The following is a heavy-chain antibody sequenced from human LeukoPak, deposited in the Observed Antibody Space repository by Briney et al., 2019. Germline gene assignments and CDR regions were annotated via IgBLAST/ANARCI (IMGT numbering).Heavy chain of an antibody. D-gene: IGHD3-9*01. CDR1: GFTFINDW. CDR3: TTADVLRYFDSLLEFDY. J-gene: IGHJ4*02. Sequence: GGYLRLSRAASGFTFINDWMSGVRQARGRGREWVGGIKSKTDGGTTDYAAPVKGRFTISRDDSKNTLYLQMNSLKTEDTAVYYCTTADVLRYFDSLLEFDYWGQGTLVTVSS. CDR2: IKSKTDGGTT. V-gene: IGHV3-15*01.